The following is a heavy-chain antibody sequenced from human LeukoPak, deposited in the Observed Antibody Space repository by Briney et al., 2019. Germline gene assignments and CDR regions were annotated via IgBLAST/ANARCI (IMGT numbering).Heavy chain of an antibody. D-gene: IGHD3-9*01. Sequence: ASVKVSCKDSGYIFTNYAVNWVRQAPGQGLEWMGWINTNTGNPTYAQGFTGRFVFSLDTSVSTAYLQISSLKAEDTAVYYCARSPLLNRNWFDPWGQGTLVTVSS. J-gene: IGHJ5*02. CDR1: GYIFTNYA. CDR2: INTNTGNP. CDR3: ARSPLLNRNWFDP. V-gene: IGHV7-4-1*02.